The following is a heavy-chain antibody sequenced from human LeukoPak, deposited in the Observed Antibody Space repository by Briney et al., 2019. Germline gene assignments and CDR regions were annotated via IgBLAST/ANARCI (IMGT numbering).Heavy chain of an antibody. CDR3: ARAAAGSFDY. CDR1: GGXISSGGYY. D-gene: IGHD6-13*01. CDR2: IYYSGST. J-gene: IGHJ4*02. Sequence: PSETLSLTCTVSGGXISSGGYYWSWIRQHPGKGLEWIGYIYYSGSTYYNPSLKSRVTISVDTSKNQFSLKLSSVTAADTAVYYCARAAAGSFDYWGQGTLVTVSS. V-gene: IGHV4-31*03.